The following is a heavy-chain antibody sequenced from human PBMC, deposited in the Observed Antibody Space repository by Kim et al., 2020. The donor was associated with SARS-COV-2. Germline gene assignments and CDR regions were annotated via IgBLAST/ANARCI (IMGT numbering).Heavy chain of an antibody. V-gene: IGHV6-1*01. D-gene: IGHD1-1*01. CDR3: ARRVGSTGAFDY. Sequence: EYSVSVKSRITINPDTSKNQLSLQLNSVTPEDTAVYYCARRVGSTGAFDYWGQGTLVTVSS. J-gene: IGHJ4*02.